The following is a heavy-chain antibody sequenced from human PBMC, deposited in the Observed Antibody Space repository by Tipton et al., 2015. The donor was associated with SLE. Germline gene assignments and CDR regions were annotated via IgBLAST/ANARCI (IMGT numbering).Heavy chain of an antibody. J-gene: IGHJ4*02. CDR1: GYTFTKYA. D-gene: IGHD2-8*01. CDR2: ISAYNGDT. V-gene: IGHV1-18*01. CDR3: ARGTNKLENY. Sequence: QVQLVQSGAEVKRPGASVKVSCKASGYTFTKYAISWVRQAPGQGLEWVGWISAYNGDTKYAQKLQGRVTMTTDTSTSTAYMDLRSLRSDDTAVYYCARGTNKLENYWGQGTLVTVSS.